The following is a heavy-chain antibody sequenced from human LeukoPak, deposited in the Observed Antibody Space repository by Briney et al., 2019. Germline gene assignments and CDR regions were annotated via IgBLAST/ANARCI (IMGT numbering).Heavy chain of an antibody. J-gene: IGHJ5*02. CDR3: ARETTMVRGAGNWFDP. CDR2: INPNSGGT. D-gene: IGHD3-10*01. V-gene: IGHV1-2*04. CDR1: GGTFSSYA. Sequence: ASVKVSCKASGGTFSSYAISWVRQAPGQGLEWMGWINPNSGGTNYAQKFQGWVTMTRDTSISTAYMELSRLRSDDTAVYYCARETTMVRGAGNWFDPWGQGTLVTVSS.